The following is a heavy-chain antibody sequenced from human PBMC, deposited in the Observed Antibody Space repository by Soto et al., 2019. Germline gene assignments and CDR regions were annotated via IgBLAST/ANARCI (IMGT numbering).Heavy chain of an antibody. CDR2: ISDSGSS. CDR3: ARDLRRKVYDFPYDAFDL. Sequence: QVQLQESGPGLVRPSETLSLTCTVSGGSISGSSWSWIRQSPGKGLEWIAFISDSGSSNYKPSLRNRVTSSIDTSMYQFFLKLTSVIDADTAVYFCARDLRRKVYDFPYDAFDLWGRGTVVTVSS. CDR1: GGSISGSS. D-gene: IGHD3-22*01. J-gene: IGHJ3*01. V-gene: IGHV4-59*01.